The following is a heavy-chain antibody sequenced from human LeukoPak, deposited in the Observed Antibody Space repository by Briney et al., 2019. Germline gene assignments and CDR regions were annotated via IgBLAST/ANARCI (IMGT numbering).Heavy chain of an antibody. D-gene: IGHD3-10*01. CDR2: ISWNSGSI. J-gene: IGHJ4*02. V-gene: IGHV3-9*01. CDR3: AKGPSGPDY. Sequence: GGSLRLPCAASGFTFDDYAMHWVRQAPGKGLEWVSGISWNSGSIGYADSVKGRFAISRDNAKNSLYLQMNSLRAEDTALYYCAKGPSGPDYWGQGTLVTVSS. CDR1: GFTFDDYA.